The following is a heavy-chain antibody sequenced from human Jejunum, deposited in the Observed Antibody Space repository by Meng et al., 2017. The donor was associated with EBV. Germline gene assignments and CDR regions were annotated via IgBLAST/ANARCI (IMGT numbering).Heavy chain of an antibody. Sequence: PGSGPGLGKPSEPLSLPSPVSGGSANSGKVYWSWIRQPSGKGLEWIGYIYYSGSTNYIPSLKSRVTISLDTSKNQFSLKLSSVTAADTAVYYCAGLRYSGYDRAFDYWGQGALVTVSS. V-gene: IGHV4-61*01. CDR1: GGSANSGKVY. D-gene: IGHD5-12*01. CDR3: AGLRYSGYDRAFDY. CDR2: IYYSGST. J-gene: IGHJ4*02.